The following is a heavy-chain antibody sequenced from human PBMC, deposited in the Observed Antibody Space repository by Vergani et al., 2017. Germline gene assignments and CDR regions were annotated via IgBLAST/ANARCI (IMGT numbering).Heavy chain of an antibody. J-gene: IGHJ6*02. D-gene: IGHD3-10*01. V-gene: IGHV7-4-1*02. CDR1: GYTFTSYA. Sequence: QVQLVQSGSELKKPGASVKVSCKASGYTFTSYAMNWVRQAPGQGLEWMGWINTNTGNPTYAQGFTGRFVFSWDTSVSTAYLQISSLKAEDTAVYYCARGRRGSGTLPYYCYYGMDVWGQGTTVTVSS. CDR3: ARGRRGSGTLPYYCYYGMDV. CDR2: INTNTGNP.